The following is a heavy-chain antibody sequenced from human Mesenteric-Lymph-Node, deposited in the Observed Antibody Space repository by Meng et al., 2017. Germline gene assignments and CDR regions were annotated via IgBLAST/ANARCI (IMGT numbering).Heavy chain of an antibody. J-gene: IGHJ5*02. CDR3: ARGVGDGSTWGGFEDWFDP. CDR1: GYSFIGYY. V-gene: IGHV1-2*02. D-gene: IGHD6-13*01. CDR2: INPNSGVT. Sequence: ASVKVSCKASGYSFIGYYIHWVRQAPGQVPEWMGWINPNSGVTKYPPSLQGRVTMTRDTSISTAYMELSGLRSDDTALYYCARGVGDGSTWGGFEDWFDPWGQGTLVTVSS.